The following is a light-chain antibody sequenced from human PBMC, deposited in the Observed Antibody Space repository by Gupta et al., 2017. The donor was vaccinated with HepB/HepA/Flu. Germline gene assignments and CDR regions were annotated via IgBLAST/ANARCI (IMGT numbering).Light chain of an antibody. CDR3: CSHVGSVV. CDR1: RSDVGNYNY. J-gene: IGLJ2*01. V-gene: IGLV2-11*01. CDR2: DVT. Sequence: QSALPQPRPVSGSPGQSVTISCTGTRSDVGNYNYVSWYQHHPGKAPKLMIYDVTKRPSGVPDRFSGSKSGNTASLTISRLQAEDEADYYCCSHVGSVVFGGGTKLTVL.